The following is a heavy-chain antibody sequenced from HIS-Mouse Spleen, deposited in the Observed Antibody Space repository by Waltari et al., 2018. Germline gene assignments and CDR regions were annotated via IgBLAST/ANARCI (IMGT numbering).Heavy chain of an antibody. D-gene: IGHD3-10*01. CDR2: IYSGGST. Sequence: EVQLVETGGGLIQPGGSLRLSGAASGFTGSSNYMRWVRQAPGKGREWVSVIYSGGSTYYADSVKGRFTISRDNSKNTLYLQMNSLRAEDTAVYYCARHYYYGSGSYYFDYWGQGTLVTVSS. CDR3: ARHYYYGSGSYYFDY. CDR1: GFTGSSNY. J-gene: IGHJ4*02. V-gene: IGHV3-53*02.